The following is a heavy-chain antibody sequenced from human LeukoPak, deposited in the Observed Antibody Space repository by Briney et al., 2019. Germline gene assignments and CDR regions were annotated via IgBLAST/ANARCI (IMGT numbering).Heavy chain of an antibody. V-gene: IGHV3-30*18. CDR2: TSHDGSSK. D-gene: IGHD2-2*01. CDR3: AKSGCSSTSCYVNY. J-gene: IGHJ4*02. CDR1: GFTFSEYG. Sequence: GRSLRLSCAASGFTFSEYGMHWVRQAPGKGLEWVAVTSHDGSSKYYADSVKGRFTISRDNSKNTLYLQMNSLRAEDTAVYNCAKSGCSSTSCYVNYWGQGTLVIVSS.